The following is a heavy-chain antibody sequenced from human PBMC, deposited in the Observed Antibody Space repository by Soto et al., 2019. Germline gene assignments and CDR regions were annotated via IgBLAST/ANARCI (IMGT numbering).Heavy chain of an antibody. V-gene: IGHV4-30-2*01. CDR3: ARGRESATVTKYYFDY. J-gene: IGHJ4*02. CDR1: GGSISSGGYS. Sequence: SETLSLTCAVSGGSISSGGYSWSWIRQPPGKGLEWIGYIYHSGSTYYNPSLKSRVTISVDRSKNQFSLKLSSVTAADTAVYYCARGRESATVTKYYFDYWGQGTLVTVSS. CDR2: IYHSGST. D-gene: IGHD4-17*01.